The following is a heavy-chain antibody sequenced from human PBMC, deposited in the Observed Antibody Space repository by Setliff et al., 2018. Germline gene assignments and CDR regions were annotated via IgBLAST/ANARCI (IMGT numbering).Heavy chain of an antibody. J-gene: IGHJ4*02. Sequence: PGGSLRLSCAVSGFTLSAYAMSWVRQAPGKGLEWVSVIYSGDRSTFYTDSVKGRFTISRDSSKSTLYLQMNSLRAEDTAVYYCAKPQLELRWGFESWGQGTLVTVSS. CDR2: IYSGDRST. V-gene: IGHV3-23*03. D-gene: IGHD1-7*01. CDR3: AKPQLELRWGFES. CDR1: GFTLSAYA.